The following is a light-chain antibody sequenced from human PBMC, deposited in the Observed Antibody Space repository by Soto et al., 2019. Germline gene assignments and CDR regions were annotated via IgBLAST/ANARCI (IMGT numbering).Light chain of an antibody. V-gene: IGKV1-5*03. Sequence: DIQMTQSPSTLSASVGDRVSITCRASQSISRQLAWYQQKPGKAPNLLIYQASNLETGVPSRFTGRGSETEFTLTISSLQPDYLATYYCLQYQSYWTFGQGTKVEVK. J-gene: IGKJ1*01. CDR2: QAS. CDR1: QSISRQ. CDR3: LQYQSYWT.